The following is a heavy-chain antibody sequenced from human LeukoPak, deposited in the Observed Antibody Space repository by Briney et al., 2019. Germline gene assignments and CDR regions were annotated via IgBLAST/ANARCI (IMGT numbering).Heavy chain of an antibody. J-gene: IGHJ4*02. V-gene: IGHV3-11*04. Sequence: PGGSLRLSCAASGFTFSDFYMSWIRQAPGKGLEWVSYISSSGNTKYYADSVKGRFTISRDNAKNSLYLQMNSLRAEDTAVYYCASSQDSRWLHSGFDYWGQGTLVTVSS. D-gene: IGHD3-10*01. CDR2: ISSSGNTK. CDR1: GFTFSDFY. CDR3: ASSQDSRWLHSGFDY.